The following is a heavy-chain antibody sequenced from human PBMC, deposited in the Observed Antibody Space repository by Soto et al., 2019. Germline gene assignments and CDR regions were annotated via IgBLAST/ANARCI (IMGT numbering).Heavy chain of an antibody. V-gene: IGHV3-48*03. CDR3: AREGDSSGYFDY. Sequence: GGSLRFSCAASGFTFSSYEMNWVRQAPGKGLEWVSYISSSGRTKYYADSVKGRFTISRDNAKNSLYLQMNSLRAEDTAVYYCAREGDSSGYFDYWGQGTLVTVSS. CDR1: GFTFSSYE. D-gene: IGHD3-22*01. CDR2: ISSSGRTK. J-gene: IGHJ4*02.